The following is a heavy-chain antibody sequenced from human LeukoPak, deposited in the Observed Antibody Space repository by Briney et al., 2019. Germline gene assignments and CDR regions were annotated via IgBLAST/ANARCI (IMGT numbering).Heavy chain of an antibody. CDR2: IYYSGST. CDR1: GGSISSYY. V-gene: IGHV4-59*01. J-gene: IGHJ6*02. D-gene: IGHD6-6*01. Sequence: SETLSFTCTVSGGSISSYYWSWIRQPPGKGLECSGYIYYSGSTNYNPSLKSRVTISLDTSKNQSSLKLSSVTATDTAVYYCARDRGIAARPGYSGMGVWGHGTTVTVSS. CDR3: ARDRGIAARPGYSGMGV.